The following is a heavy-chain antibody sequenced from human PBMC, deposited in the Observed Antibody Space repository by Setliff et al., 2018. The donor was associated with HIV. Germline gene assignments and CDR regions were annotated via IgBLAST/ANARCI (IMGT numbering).Heavy chain of an antibody. CDR3: ARPLYNYETYAVDV. D-gene: IGHD3-16*02. CDR2: INTNTGNP. V-gene: IGHV7-4-1*02. CDR1: GYTFTRYI. J-gene: IGHJ6*02. Sequence: GASVKVSCKASGYTFTRYILNWVRQAPGQGLEWMGWINTNTGNPTYAQGFTGRFVFSLDTSVNTAYLQISSLKTEDTAVYYCARPLYNYETYAVDVWGPGTTVTVSS.